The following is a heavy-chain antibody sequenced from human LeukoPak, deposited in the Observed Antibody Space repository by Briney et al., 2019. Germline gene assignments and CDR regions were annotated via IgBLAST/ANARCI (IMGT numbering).Heavy chain of an antibody. J-gene: IGHJ4*02. V-gene: IGHV3-64D*06. Sequence: PGGALRLSCSASGYTFTSYAMRWVRQAPGEGLEYVSAISSNGGSTYYADSVKGRFTISRDNSKNTLYLQMSSLRAEDTAVYYCVKDFVLLWFGRTFDYWGQGTLVTVSS. CDR1: GYTFTSYA. CDR2: ISSNGGST. CDR3: VKDFVLLWFGRTFDY. D-gene: IGHD3-10*01.